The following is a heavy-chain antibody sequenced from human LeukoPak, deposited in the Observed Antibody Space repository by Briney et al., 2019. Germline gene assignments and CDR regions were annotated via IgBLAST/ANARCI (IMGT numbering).Heavy chain of an antibody. CDR2: ISYDGSNK. Sequence: GGSLRLSCAASGFTFSSYGVHWVRQAPGKGLEWVAVISYDGSNKYYADSVKGRFTISRDNSKNTLYLQMNSLRAEDTAVYYCAKLGLRLADSWGRGTRVTVSS. D-gene: IGHD5-12*01. CDR3: AKLGLRLADS. CDR1: GFTFSSYG. J-gene: IGHJ5*01. V-gene: IGHV3-30*18.